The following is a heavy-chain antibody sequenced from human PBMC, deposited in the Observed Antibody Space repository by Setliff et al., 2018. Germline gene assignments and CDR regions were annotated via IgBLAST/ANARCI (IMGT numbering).Heavy chain of an antibody. J-gene: IGHJ6*02. CDR3: ARDRTAYSYGLDV. Sequence: SETLSLTCTVSGGSISPYFWSWIRQPPGKGLEWIGYIYHNGNTNFNPSLKSRVNMSVXXXKNQFVLNLKAVTAADTAVYYCARDRTAYSYGLDVWGQGATVTVSS. CDR1: GGSISPYF. D-gene: IGHD5-18*01. V-gene: IGHV4-59*01. CDR2: IYHNGNT.